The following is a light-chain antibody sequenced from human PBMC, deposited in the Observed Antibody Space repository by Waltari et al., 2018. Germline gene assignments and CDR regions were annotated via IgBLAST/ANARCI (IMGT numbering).Light chain of an antibody. Sequence: QSVLTQLPSVSGAPGQRVTVGCTGSSSNIGAGYAVHWYQHLPGTAPKPLIYGNRNRPSGVPDRLSGSKAGTSASLAITGLQAEDEADYYCQSYDNRLNASVFGGGTKLTVL. J-gene: IGLJ3*02. CDR3: QSYDNRLNASV. CDR2: GNR. V-gene: IGLV1-40*01. CDR1: SSNIGAGYA.